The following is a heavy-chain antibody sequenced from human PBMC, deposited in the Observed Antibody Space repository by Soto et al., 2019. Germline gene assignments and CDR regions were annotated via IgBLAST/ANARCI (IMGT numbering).Heavy chain of an antibody. CDR1: GDSISSDYY. V-gene: IGHV4-4*02. J-gene: IGHJ4*02. CDR2: IYHTGTT. Sequence: QVQLQESGPGLVEPSGTLSLTCTVSGDSISSDYYWSWVRQPPGKRLEWIREIYHTGTTNYNPSLKSRVSISRDRSKNQFSLELNSVTAADTAVYYCAKDTHWGLGYWGQGTLVTVSS. CDR3: AKDTHWGLGY. D-gene: IGHD7-27*01.